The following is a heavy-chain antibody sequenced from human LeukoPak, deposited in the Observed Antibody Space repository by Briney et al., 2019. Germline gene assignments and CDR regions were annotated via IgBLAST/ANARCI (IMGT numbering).Heavy chain of an antibody. D-gene: IGHD5-12*01. V-gene: IGHV3-66*01. CDR2: IYSGGST. CDR1: GFTVSSNY. Sequence: GGSLRLSCAASGFTVSSNYMSWVRQAPGKGLEWVSVIYSGGSTYYADSVKGRFTISRDNSKNTLYLQMNSLRAEDTAVYYCAREYSGYAYYYYYMDVWGKGTTVTISS. J-gene: IGHJ6*03. CDR3: AREYSGYAYYYYYMDV.